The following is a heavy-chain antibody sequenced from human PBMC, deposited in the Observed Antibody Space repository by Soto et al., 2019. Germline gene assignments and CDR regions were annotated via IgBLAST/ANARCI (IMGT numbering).Heavy chain of an antibody. D-gene: IGHD7-27*01. J-gene: IGHJ5*02. CDR2: ISPIFGTT. CDR1: GGTFSAYT. CDR3: ATNWGGGLHSEGYNWLDP. V-gene: IGHV1-69*01. Sequence: QVQLVQSVAEVKKPGSSVKISCRASGGTFSAYTLSWVRQAPGQGLEWLGGISPIFGTTKYAQKFQGRVSFTADESAGTAYLELRSLRSDDTAVYYCATNWGGGLHSEGYNWLDPWGQGTRVTVSS.